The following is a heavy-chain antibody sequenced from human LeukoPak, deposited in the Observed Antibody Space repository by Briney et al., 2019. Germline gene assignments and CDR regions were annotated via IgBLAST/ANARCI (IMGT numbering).Heavy chain of an antibody. CDR3: ARDSSGWPDAFDI. V-gene: IGHV1-69*06. CDR2: IIPIFGSA. D-gene: IGHD6-19*01. Sequence: GASVKVSCKASGGTFSTYAINWVRQAPGQGLEWMGGIIPIFGSANYAQNFQGRVTITADKSTSTAYMELSSLRSEGTAMYYCARDSSGWPDAFDIWGQGTMVTVSS. J-gene: IGHJ3*02. CDR1: GGTFSTYA.